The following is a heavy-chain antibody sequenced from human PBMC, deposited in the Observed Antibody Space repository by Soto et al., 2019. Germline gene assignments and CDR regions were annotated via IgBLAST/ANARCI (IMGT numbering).Heavy chain of an antibody. CDR1: GFSLSASGVG. CDR3: AHITYARWYFDL. D-gene: IGHD4-17*01. CDR2: IYWDDDK. V-gene: IGHV2-5*02. J-gene: IGHJ2*01. Sequence: QITLKESGPTLVKPTQTLTLTCSFSGFSLSASGVGVGWIRQPSGKALEWLALIYWDDDKPYSPSLSSRLTITKDTSINQVVFTSTDVAPVDTGTYYCAHITYARWYFDLWGRGTLVTVSS.